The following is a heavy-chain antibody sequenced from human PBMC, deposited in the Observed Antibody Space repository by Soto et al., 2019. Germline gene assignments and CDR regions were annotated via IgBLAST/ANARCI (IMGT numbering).Heavy chain of an antibody. Sequence: GASVKVSCKASGGTFSSYAISWVRQAPGQGLEWMGGIIPIFGTANYAQKFQGRVTITADKSTSTAYMELSSLRSEDTAVYYCASMLYYYDSSGTYDYWGQGTLVTVSS. D-gene: IGHD3-22*01. J-gene: IGHJ4*02. V-gene: IGHV1-69*06. CDR2: IIPIFGTA. CDR1: GGTFSSYA. CDR3: ASMLYYYDSSGTYDY.